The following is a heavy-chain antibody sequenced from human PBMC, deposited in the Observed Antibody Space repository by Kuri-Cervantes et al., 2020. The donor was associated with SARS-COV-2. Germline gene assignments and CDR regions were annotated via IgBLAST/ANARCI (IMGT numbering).Heavy chain of an antibody. D-gene: IGHD3-3*01. CDR3: ARRRDFWSGSPLDY. CDR1: GYSFTSYW. CDR2: IYPGDSDT. V-gene: IGHV5-51*01. J-gene: IGHJ4*02. Sequence: GGSLRLSCKGSGYSFTSYWIGWVRQMPGKGLEWMGIIYPGDSDTRYSPSFQGQVTISADKSISTAYLQWSSLKASDTAMYYCARRRDFWSGSPLDYWGQGTLVTDSS.